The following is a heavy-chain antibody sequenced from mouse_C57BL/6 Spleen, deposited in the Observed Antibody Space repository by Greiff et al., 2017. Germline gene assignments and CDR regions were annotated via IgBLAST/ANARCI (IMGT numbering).Heavy chain of an antibody. J-gene: IGHJ1*03. Sequence: VMLVESGAELAKPGASVKLSCKASGYTFTSYWMHWVKQRPGQGLEWIGYINPSSGYTKYNQKFKDKATLTADKSSSTAYMQLHSLTYADSAVYYCENTVVAKDWYFDVWGTGTTVTVSS. D-gene: IGHD1-1*01. V-gene: IGHV1-7*01. CDR1: GYTFTSYW. CDR2: INPSSGYT. CDR3: ENTVVAKDWYFDV.